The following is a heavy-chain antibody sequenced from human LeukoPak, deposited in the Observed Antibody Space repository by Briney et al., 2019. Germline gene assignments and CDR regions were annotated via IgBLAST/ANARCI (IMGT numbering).Heavy chain of an antibody. Sequence: GGSLRLSCAASGFTFSSYAMNWVRQAPGKGLEWVSSISLTSNDIYYAASVWGRFIISRDNAKNLLSLQMNSLRAEDTALYYCARGDTSLQRNDALDIWGQGTMVSVS. V-gene: IGHV3-21*01. CDR3: ARGDTSLQRNDALDI. CDR2: ISLTSNDI. D-gene: IGHD2/OR15-2a*01. J-gene: IGHJ3*02. CDR1: GFTFSSYA.